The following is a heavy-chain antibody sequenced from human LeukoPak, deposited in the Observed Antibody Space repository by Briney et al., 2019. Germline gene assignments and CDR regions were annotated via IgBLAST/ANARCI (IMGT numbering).Heavy chain of an antibody. CDR1: GFTFSSYA. CDR2: ISGAGTGT. Sequence: GGSLRLSCAASGFTFSSYAMSWVRQSPGKGLEWVSSISGAGTGTYYADSVKGRFTISRDNSKNMLYLQMNSLRAEDTAVYYCARGYGSGSYNNFNHWGQGILVTVSS. D-gene: IGHD3-10*01. CDR3: ARGYGSGSYNNFNH. V-gene: IGHV3-23*01. J-gene: IGHJ4*02.